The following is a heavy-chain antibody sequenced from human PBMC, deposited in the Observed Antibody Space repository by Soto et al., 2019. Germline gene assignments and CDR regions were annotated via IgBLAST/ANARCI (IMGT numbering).Heavy chain of an antibody. CDR2: ISAYNGNT. CDR1: GYTFTSYG. J-gene: IGHJ6*02. Sequence: ASVKVSCKASGYTFTSYGISWVRQAPGQGLEWMGWISAYNGNTNYAQKLQGRVTMTTDTSTSTAYMELRSLRSDDTAVYYCARDYGYCTNGVCSVLYYYYYYCMDVWGQGTTVTVSS. V-gene: IGHV1-18*01. CDR3: ARDYGYCTNGVCSVLYYYYYYCMDV. D-gene: IGHD2-8*01.